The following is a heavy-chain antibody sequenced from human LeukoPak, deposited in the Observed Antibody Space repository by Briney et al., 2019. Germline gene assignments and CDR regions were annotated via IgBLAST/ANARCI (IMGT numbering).Heavy chain of an antibody. V-gene: IGHV3-23*01. D-gene: IGHD6-19*01. CDR3: AKRPAGTLDY. CDR2: ISGSGSST. Sequence: GGSLRLSCAASGFTFSIYTMSWVRQAPGKGLEWVSAISGSGSSTYYADSVKGRFTISRDNSKNTLYLQMSSLGAEDTAVYYCAKRPAGTLDYWGQGTLVTVSS. J-gene: IGHJ4*02. CDR1: GFTFSIYT.